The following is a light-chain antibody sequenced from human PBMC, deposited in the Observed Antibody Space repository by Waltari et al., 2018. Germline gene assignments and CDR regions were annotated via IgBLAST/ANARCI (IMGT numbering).Light chain of an antibody. Sequence: QSALTQPPSASGSPGQSVTISCTGTSSDVGAYNYVSWYQQHPGKAPKLMIYEVSKRPSGVPARVSGSRSGNTASLTVSGLQAGDEADYSCSSYVGSNIVVFGGGTKLTVL. CDR3: SSYVGSNIVV. V-gene: IGLV2-8*01. CDR2: EVS. J-gene: IGLJ2*01. CDR1: SSDVGAYNY.